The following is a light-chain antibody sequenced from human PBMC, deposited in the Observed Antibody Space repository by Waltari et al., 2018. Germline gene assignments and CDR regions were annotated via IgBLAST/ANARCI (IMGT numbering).Light chain of an antibody. J-gene: IGLJ2*01. Sequence: QSALTQPASVSGSPGQSITISCSGTSTDVGAHPPVSCFQQHPGKVPTLLISDVSERPSGVSDRFSGSKSGNTASLTISNLQAEDEADYYCNAYTRSASFVFGGGTKLTVL. CDR3: NAYTRSASFV. CDR2: DVS. CDR1: STDVGAHPP. V-gene: IGLV2-14*01.